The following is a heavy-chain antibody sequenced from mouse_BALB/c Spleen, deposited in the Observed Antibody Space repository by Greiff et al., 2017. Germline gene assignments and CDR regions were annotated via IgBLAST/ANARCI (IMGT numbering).Heavy chain of an antibody. Sequence: EVKLMESGGGLVQPGGSRKLSCAASGFTFSSFGMHWVRQAPEKGLEWVAYISSGSSTIYYADTVKGRFTISRDNPKNTLFLQMTSLRSEDTAMYYCARSTTVEAMDYWGQGTSVTVSS. CDR3: ARSTTVEAMDY. V-gene: IGHV5-17*02. CDR2: ISSGSSTI. D-gene: IGHD1-1*01. CDR1: GFTFSSFG. J-gene: IGHJ4*01.